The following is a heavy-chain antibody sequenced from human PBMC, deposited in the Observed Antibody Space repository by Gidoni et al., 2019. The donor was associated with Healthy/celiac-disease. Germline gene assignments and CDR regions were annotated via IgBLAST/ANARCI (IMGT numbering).Heavy chain of an antibody. V-gene: IGHV1-46*01. J-gene: IGHJ5*02. CDR2: INPSGGST. Sequence: QVQLVQSGAEVKKPGASVQVSCKASGYTFTSYYMHWVRQAHGQGLEWMGIINPSGGSTSYAQKFQGRVTMTRDTSTSTVYMELSSLRSEDTAVYYCARDDCSSTSCYTNRKPDTEGNWFDPWGQGTLVTVSS. D-gene: IGHD2-2*02. CDR1: GYTFTSYY. CDR3: ARDDCSSTSCYTNRKPDTEGNWFDP.